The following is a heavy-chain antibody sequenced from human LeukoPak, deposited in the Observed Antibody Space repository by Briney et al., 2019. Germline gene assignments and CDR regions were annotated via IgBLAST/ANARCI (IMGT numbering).Heavy chain of an antibody. CDR2: INEDGSEK. J-gene: IGHJ4*02. Sequence: GGSLRLSCAASGFTFSDYWMSWVRQAPGKGLEWVANINEDGSEKYYVDPVKGRFTISRDNAKNSLYLQMNSRRAEDTAVYYCARDRRGWSGYWGQGTPVTVSS. V-gene: IGHV3-7*01. CDR1: GFTFSDYW. CDR3: ARDRRGWSGY. D-gene: IGHD2-15*01.